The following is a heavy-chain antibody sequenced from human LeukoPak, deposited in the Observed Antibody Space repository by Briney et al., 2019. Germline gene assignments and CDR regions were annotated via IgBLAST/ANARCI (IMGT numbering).Heavy chain of an antibody. Sequence: PSETLSLTCTVSGGSISSYDYYWSWIRQHPGKGLGWIGYIYHSGSTSYNPSLRSRVIISVDTSNNLFSLKLTSVTAADTAVYYCARDSDYYGSGSSGYFDNWGLGTLVTVSS. CDR3: ARDSDYYGSGSSGYFDN. J-gene: IGHJ4*02. CDR1: GGSISSYDYY. CDR2: IYHSGST. D-gene: IGHD3-10*01. V-gene: IGHV4-31*03.